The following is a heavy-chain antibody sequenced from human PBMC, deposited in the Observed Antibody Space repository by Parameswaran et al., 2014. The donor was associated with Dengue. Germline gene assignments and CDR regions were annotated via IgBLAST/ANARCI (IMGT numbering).Heavy chain of an antibody. CDR3: ARTGGV. CDR2: IKQDGSEK. J-gene: IGHJ6*02. Sequence: RWIRQPPGKGLEWVANIKQDGSEKYYVDSVKGRFTISRDNAKNSLYLQMNSLRAEDTAVYYCARTGGVWDQGTTVTVSS. D-gene: IGHD1-26*01. V-gene: IGHV3-7*03.